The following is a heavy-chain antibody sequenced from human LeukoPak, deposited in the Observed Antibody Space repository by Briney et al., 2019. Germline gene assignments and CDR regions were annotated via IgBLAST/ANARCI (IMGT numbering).Heavy chain of an antibody. CDR2: IKQDGSEK. Sequence: PGGSLRLSCVASGFTFSRYWMSWVRQAPGKGLEWVANIKQDGSEKYYMDSVKGRFTISRDNAKNSLYLQMNSLRAEDTAVYYCARDLYWAIDYWGQGTLVTVSS. CDR3: ARDLYWAIDY. V-gene: IGHV3-7*01. CDR1: GFTFSRYW. D-gene: IGHD2-15*01. J-gene: IGHJ4*02.